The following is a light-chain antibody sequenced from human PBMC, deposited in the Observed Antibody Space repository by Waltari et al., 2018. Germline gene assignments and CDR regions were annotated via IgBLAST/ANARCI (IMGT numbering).Light chain of an antibody. CDR3: QSADSSGSL. CDR1: ELPEQY. Sequence: SSDLTQSPSVSVSPGQTARITCSGDELPEQYAFWYQQKPGQAPVLVIYKDIERPSGIPERFSGSSSGTTVTLTISGVQAEDEADYYCQSADSSGSLFGGGTKLTVL. V-gene: IGLV3-25*03. J-gene: IGLJ2*01. CDR2: KDI.